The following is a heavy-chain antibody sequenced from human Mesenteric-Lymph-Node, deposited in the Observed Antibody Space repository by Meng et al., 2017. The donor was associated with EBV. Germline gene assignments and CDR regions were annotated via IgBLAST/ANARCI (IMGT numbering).Heavy chain of an antibody. D-gene: IGHD6-19*01. V-gene: IGHV4-39*07. J-gene: IGHJ4*02. Sequence: QESGPGLVKPSEALSLPCTVSGGSVSVSSNYWGWIRQPPGKGLEWIGSVYFTGSTYSNPSLESRVTMSVDTSKNQFSLRVTSVTAADTAVYYCARSTGRSGWLDSWGQGTLVTGSS. CDR1: GGSVSVSSNY. CDR3: ARSTGRSGWLDS. CDR2: VYFTGST.